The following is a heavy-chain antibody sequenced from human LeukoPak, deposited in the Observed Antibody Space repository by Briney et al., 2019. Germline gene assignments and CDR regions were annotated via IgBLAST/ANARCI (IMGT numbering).Heavy chain of an antibody. Sequence: SETLSLTCTVSGGSIRSGGYYWSWIRQYPGKGLEWIGYTHNSGTTYYNPSLKTRISMSVDTSNNQFSLKLSSVTAADTAVYYCAGYYSDSSGYSNWFDPWGQGTLVTVSS. D-gene: IGHD3-22*01. CDR3: AGYYSDSSGYSNWFDP. CDR1: GGSIRSGGYY. J-gene: IGHJ5*02. V-gene: IGHV4-31*03. CDR2: THNSGTT.